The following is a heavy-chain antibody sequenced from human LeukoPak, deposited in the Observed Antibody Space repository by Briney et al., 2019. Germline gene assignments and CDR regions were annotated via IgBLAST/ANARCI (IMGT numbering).Heavy chain of an antibody. CDR3: AKDFHSYSSSPYYFDY. D-gene: IGHD6-13*01. Sequence: GGSLRLSCAASGFTFSSYGMHWVRQALGKGLEWVAVIWYDGSNKYYADSVKGRFTISRDNSKNTLYLQMNSLRAEDTAVYYCAKDFHSYSSSPYYFDYWGQGTLVTVSS. V-gene: IGHV3-33*06. CDR1: GFTFSSYG. CDR2: IWYDGSNK. J-gene: IGHJ4*02.